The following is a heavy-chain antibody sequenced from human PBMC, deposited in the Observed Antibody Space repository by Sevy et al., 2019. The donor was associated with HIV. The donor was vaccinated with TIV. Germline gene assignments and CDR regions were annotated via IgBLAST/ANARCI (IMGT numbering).Heavy chain of an antibody. D-gene: IGHD3-22*01. CDR1: GLTFNNYA. J-gene: IGHJ4*02. Sequence: GGSLRLSCAASGLTFNNYAMSWVRQAPGKGLEGKGLEWVSTISGGGGGTYYADSVRGRFTISRDNSKNTLYLQMNNVRVADTAVYYCARGRYYYDNAAYYALDSWGQGTLVTVSS. V-gene: IGHV3-23*01. CDR3: ARGRYYYDNAAYYALDS. CDR2: ISGGGGGT.